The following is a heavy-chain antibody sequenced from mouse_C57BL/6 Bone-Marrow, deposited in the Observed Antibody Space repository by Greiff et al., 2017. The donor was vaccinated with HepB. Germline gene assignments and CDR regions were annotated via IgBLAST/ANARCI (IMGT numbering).Heavy chain of an antibody. Sequence: EVKVVESGGGLVKPGGSLKLSCAASGFTFSSYAMSWVRQTPEKRLEWVATISDGGSYTYYPDNVKGRFTISSDNAKNNLYLQMSHLKSEDTAMYYCAREHYGRSLYAMDYWGQGTSVTVSS. CDR3: AREHYGRSLYAMDY. J-gene: IGHJ4*01. D-gene: IGHD1-1*01. CDR2: ISDGGSYT. V-gene: IGHV5-4*01. CDR1: GFTFSSYA.